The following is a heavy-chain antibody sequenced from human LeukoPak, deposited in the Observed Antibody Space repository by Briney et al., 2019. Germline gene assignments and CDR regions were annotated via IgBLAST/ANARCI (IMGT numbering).Heavy chain of an antibody. Sequence: PGGSLRLSCAASGFTFSSYAMSWVRQPPGKGLEWIGEINHSGSTNYNPSLKSRVTISVDTSKNQFSLKLSSVTAADTAVYYCARHYGDFDYWGQGTLVTVSS. CDR3: ARHYGDFDY. D-gene: IGHD4-17*01. J-gene: IGHJ4*02. V-gene: IGHV4-34*01. CDR1: GFTFSSYA. CDR2: INHSGST.